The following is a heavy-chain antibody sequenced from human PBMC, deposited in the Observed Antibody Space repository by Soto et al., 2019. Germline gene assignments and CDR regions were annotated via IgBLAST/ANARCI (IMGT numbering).Heavy chain of an antibody. D-gene: IGHD2-8*01. Sequence: ASVKVSCKASGYTFTGYYMHWVRQAPGQGLEWMGWINPNSGGTNYAQKFQGWVTMTRDTSISTAYMELSRLRSDDTAVYFCARGPKMLTAFAFWAQGTMVPVSS. CDR3: ARGPKMLTAFAF. J-gene: IGHJ3*01. CDR1: GYTFTGYY. V-gene: IGHV1-2*04. CDR2: INPNSGGT.